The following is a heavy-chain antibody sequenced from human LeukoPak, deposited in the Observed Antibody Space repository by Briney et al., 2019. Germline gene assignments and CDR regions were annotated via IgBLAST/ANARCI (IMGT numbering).Heavy chain of an antibody. Sequence: GGSLRLSCTASVFTFRNYWMNWVRQAPGKGLEWVANINEDGSEKNYVDSVKGRFTTSRDNARNSLSLQMNSLRSENTAVYYCATYTNQPHTRFFDFWGQGALVTVSA. CDR1: VFTFRNYW. CDR3: ATYTNQPHTRFFDF. D-gene: IGHD3-3*01. J-gene: IGHJ4*02. CDR2: INEDGSEK. V-gene: IGHV3-7*02.